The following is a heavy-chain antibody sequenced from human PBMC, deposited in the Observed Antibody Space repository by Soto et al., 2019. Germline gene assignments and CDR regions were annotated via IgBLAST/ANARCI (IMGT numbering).Heavy chain of an antibody. CDR2: FSGGSGTT. CDR3: ARDRWLRYSGYDWHFDY. CDR1: GFTIPNYG. V-gene: IGHV3-23*01. D-gene: IGHD5-12*01. Sequence: VQLLESGGGLVQPGGSLRLSCVVSGFTIPNYGVTWVRQAPGKGLEWVSGFSGGSGTTHYRDSVKGRFTISRDNAKNSVDLQMNSLRAEDTAVYYCARDRWLRYSGYDWHFDYWGQGTLVTVSS. J-gene: IGHJ4*02.